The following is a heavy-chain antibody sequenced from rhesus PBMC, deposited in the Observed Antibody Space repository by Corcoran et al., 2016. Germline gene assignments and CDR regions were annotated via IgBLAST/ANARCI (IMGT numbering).Heavy chain of an antibody. CDR3: ARDLDAYYSGSYYYSRSSRYNSLDV. D-gene: IGHD3-16*01. CDR1: GGSLSRGYSY. CDR2: ITYSGST. V-gene: IGHV4-122*02. J-gene: IGHJ5-2*02. Sequence: QVQLQESGPGLVKPSETLSLTCAVSGGSLSRGYSYWSWIRQPPGQGLEWIGYITYSGSTSYNPSLKSRVTISRDTSKNQFSLKLSSVTAADTAVYYCARDLDAYYSGSYYYSRSSRYNSLDVWGRGVLVTVSS.